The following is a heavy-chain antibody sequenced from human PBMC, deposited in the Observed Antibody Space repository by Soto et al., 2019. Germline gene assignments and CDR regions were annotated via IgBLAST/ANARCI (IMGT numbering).Heavy chain of an antibody. CDR1: GFSLDSSSVA. D-gene: IGHD2-15*01. CDR2: IYWDGDQ. J-gene: IGHJ4*02. V-gene: IGHV2-5*02. CDR3: VYKGAAAAPVF. Sequence: QITLKESGPALVKPTQTLTLTCTFSGFSLDSSSVAVAWLRQPPGKAPGRLGLIYWDGDQRLNPSLGNRLSIIKANTRNQVILTMANMDPIDAATYFCVYKGAAAAPVFWGQGALVTVSS.